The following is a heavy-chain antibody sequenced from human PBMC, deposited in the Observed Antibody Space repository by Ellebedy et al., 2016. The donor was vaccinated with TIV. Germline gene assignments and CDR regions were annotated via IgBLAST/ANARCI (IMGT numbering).Heavy chain of an antibody. CDR3: AREQSPYYDILTDSFDY. V-gene: IGHV3-30-3*01. Sequence: PGGSLRLSCAASGFTFRSYAMHWVRQAPGKGLEWVAVISYDGINKYYADSVKGRFTISRDNSKNTLYLQMDSLRAEDTAVYYCAREQSPYYDILTDSFDYWGQGTLVTVSS. CDR1: GFTFRSYA. J-gene: IGHJ4*02. CDR2: ISYDGINK. D-gene: IGHD3-9*01.